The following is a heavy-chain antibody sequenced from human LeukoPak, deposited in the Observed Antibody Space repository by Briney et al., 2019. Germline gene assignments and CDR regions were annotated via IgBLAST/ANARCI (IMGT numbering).Heavy chain of an antibody. V-gene: IGHV4-4*07. CDR3: ASGGYQNFDY. D-gene: IGHD6-25*01. CDR2: IYTSGST. Sequence: SETLSLTCTVSGGSISSYYWSWIRQPAGEGLEWIRRIYTSGSTNYNPSLKSRVTMSVDTPKNQFSLKLSSVPAADTAVYYCASGGYQNFDYWGQGTLVTVSS. CDR1: GGSISSYY. J-gene: IGHJ4*02.